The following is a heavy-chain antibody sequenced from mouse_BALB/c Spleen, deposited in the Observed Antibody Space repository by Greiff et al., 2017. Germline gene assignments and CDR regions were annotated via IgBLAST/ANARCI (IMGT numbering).Heavy chain of an antibody. J-gene: IGHJ1*01. Sequence: VQVVESGAELVRPGASVTLSCKASGYTFTDYEMHWVKQTPVHGLEWIGAIDPETGGTAYNQKFKGKATLTADKSSSTAYMELRSLTSEDSAVYYCTRKDGNYRYFDVWGAGTTVTVSS. CDR3: TRKDGNYRYFDV. CDR1: GYTFTDYE. V-gene: IGHV1-15*01. D-gene: IGHD2-1*01. CDR2: IDPETGGT.